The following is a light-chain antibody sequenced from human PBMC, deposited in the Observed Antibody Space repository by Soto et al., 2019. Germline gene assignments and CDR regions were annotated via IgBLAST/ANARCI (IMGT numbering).Light chain of an antibody. CDR1: QSVSSY. Sequence: ESVLTRSPATLTLSPGERATISCRASQSVSSYLAWYQQKPGQAPRLLIYDASNRATGIPARFSGSGSGTDFTLTISSLEPEDFAVYYCQQRSNWTFGQGTKVDIK. CDR3: QQRSNWT. V-gene: IGKV3-11*01. CDR2: DAS. J-gene: IGKJ1*01.